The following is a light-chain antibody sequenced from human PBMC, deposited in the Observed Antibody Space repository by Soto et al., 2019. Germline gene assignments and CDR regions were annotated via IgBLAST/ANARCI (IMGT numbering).Light chain of an antibody. CDR3: QQYGNSTPT. V-gene: IGKV3-20*01. Sequence: EIVLTQSPGTLSLSTGERATLSCRASQGVGIPYLDWYQKKPGQAPRLLIYGASISATGIPDRFSGSGSGTDFTLTISRLEPEDLAVYYCQQYGNSTPTFGQGTKVEVK. CDR2: GAS. CDR1: QGVGIPY. J-gene: IGKJ1*01.